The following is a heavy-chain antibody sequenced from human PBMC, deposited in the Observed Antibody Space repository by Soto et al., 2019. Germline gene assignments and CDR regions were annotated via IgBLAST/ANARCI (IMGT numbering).Heavy chain of an antibody. D-gene: IGHD3-10*01. Sequence: QVQLVQSGAEVKKPGASVKVSCKASGYTFTSYGISWVRQAPGQGLEWMGWISAYNGNTNYAQKLQGRVTMTTDTSTTTAYMELRSLRSDDTAVYYCASDHRITMVRGGPGWFDPWGQGTLVTVSS. J-gene: IGHJ5*02. CDR3: ASDHRITMVRGGPGWFDP. CDR2: ISAYNGNT. CDR1: GYTFTSYG. V-gene: IGHV1-18*01.